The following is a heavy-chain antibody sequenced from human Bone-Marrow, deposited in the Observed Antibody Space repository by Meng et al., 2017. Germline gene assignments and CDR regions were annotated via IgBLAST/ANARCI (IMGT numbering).Heavy chain of an antibody. Sequence: GESLKISCAASGFTFSSYAMHWVRQAPGKGLEWVAVISYDGSNKYYADSVKGRFTISRDNSKNTLYLQMNSLRAEDTAVYYCARVQGYDFWSGYYTGYGMDVWGQGTTVTSP. V-gene: IGHV3-30*01. CDR1: GFTFSSYA. CDR2: ISYDGSNK. J-gene: IGHJ6*02. D-gene: IGHD3-3*01. CDR3: ARVQGYDFWSGYYTGYGMDV.